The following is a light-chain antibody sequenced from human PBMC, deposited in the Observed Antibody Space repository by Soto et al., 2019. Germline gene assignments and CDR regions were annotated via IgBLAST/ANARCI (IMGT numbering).Light chain of an antibody. J-gene: IGLJ2*01. V-gene: IGLV3-21*04. CDR3: QVWDSSSDHVV. Sequence: SYELTQPPSVSVAPGKTARITCGGNNIGSKSVHWYQQKPGQAPVSVIYYDSDRPSGIPERFSGSNSGNTATLTISRVEAGDEADYYCQVWDSSSDHVVFGGGTKVTVL. CDR2: YDS. CDR1: NIGSKS.